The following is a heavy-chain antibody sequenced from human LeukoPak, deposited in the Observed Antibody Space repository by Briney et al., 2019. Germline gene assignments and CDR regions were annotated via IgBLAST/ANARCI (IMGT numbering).Heavy chain of an antibody. V-gene: IGHV3-74*01. J-gene: IGHJ4*02. CDR2: INSDGSWT. CDR3: VSFYETY. CDR1: GNYW. D-gene: IGHD2-2*01. Sequence: GGSLRLSCAASGNYWMHWVRQAPGKGLVWVSRINSDGSWTSHADSVKGRFTISKDNAKNTVYLQMNNLRAEDTAVYYCVSFYETYWGRGTQVAVSS.